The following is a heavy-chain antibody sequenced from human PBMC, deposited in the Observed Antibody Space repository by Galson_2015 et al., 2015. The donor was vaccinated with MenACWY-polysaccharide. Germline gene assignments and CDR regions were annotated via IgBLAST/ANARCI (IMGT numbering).Heavy chain of an antibody. D-gene: IGHD2-21*01. V-gene: IGHV1-8*01. Sequence: SVQVSCKASGYKFTSYDINWVRQATGQGLEWMGWMNPNSGNTGYAQKFQGRVTMTSNSAMTTAYMELSSLRSEDTAVYYCARIIARKYTFADSWGQGTLVTVSS. CDR1: GYKFTSYD. CDR2: MNPNSGNT. CDR3: ARIIARKYTFADS. J-gene: IGHJ4*02.